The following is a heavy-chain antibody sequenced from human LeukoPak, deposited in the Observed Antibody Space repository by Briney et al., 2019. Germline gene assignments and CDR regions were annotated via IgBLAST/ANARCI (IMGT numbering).Heavy chain of an antibody. Sequence: PTASVKVSCKASGYTFTGYYMHWVRQAPGQGLEWMGWINPNSGGTNYAQKLQGRVTMTRDTSISTAYMELSRLRSDDTAVYYCARWGSQLAPLRWFDPWGQGTLVTVSS. J-gene: IGHJ5*02. CDR3: ARWGSQLAPLRWFDP. D-gene: IGHD6-6*01. CDR2: INPNSGGT. CDR1: GYTFTGYY. V-gene: IGHV1-2*02.